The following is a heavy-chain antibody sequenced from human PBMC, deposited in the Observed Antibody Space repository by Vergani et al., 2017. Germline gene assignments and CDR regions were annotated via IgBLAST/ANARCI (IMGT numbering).Heavy chain of an antibody. CDR3: AKPYCTNGVCYHFDY. D-gene: IGHD2-8*01. CDR1: GFTFSSYA. CDR2: ICGSGGST. J-gene: IGHJ4*02. Sequence: EVQLLESGGGLVQPGGSLRLSCAASGFTFSSYAMSWVRQAPGKGLEWVSAICGSGGSTYYADSVKGRFTISRDNAKNTLYLQMNSLRAEDTAVYYCAKPYCTNGVCYHFDYWGQGTLVTVSS. V-gene: IGHV3-23*01.